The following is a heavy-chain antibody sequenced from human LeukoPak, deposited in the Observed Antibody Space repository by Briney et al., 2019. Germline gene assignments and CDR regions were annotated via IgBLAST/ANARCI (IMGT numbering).Heavy chain of an antibody. CDR1: GYTFTSYY. J-gene: IGHJ6*02. V-gene: IGHV1-2*02. CDR2: INPNNGGT. CDR3: ARDPIYGDYEETSYYYYGMDV. Sequence: ASVKVSCKASGYTFTSYYMHWVRQAPGQGLEWMGWINPNNGGTNYAQKFQGRVTMTRDTSISTAYMELSRLRSDDTAVYYCARDPIYGDYEETSYYYYGMDVWGQGTTVTVSS. D-gene: IGHD4-17*01.